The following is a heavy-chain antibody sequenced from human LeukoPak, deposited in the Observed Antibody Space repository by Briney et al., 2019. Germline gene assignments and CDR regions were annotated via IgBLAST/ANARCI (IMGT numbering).Heavy chain of an antibody. V-gene: IGHV4-34*01. CDR2: INHSGVA. CDR3: ARILRYYGSGSYGY. Sequence: SETLSLTCAVYGGSFSGYQWSWVRQPPGMGLEWIGEINHSGVADYNPSLKSRVTISLDTSKNQFSLRLRSVTAADTAMYYCARILRYYGSGSYGYWGQGTLVTVSS. CDR1: GGSFSGYQ. J-gene: IGHJ4*02. D-gene: IGHD3-10*01.